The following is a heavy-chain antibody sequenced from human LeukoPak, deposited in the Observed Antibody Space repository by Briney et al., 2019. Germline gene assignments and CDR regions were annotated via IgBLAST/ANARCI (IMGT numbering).Heavy chain of an antibody. CDR2: ISSSSSYI. CDR1: GFTFSSYS. CDR3: AREIAWLLAHIDY. J-gene: IGHJ4*02. V-gene: IGHV3-21*01. D-gene: IGHD3-9*01. Sequence: GGSLRLSCAAFGFTFSSYSMNWVRQAPGKGLEWVSSISSSSSYIYYADSVKGRFTISRDNAKNSLYLQMNSLRAKDTAVYYCAREIAWLLAHIDYWGQGTLVTVSS.